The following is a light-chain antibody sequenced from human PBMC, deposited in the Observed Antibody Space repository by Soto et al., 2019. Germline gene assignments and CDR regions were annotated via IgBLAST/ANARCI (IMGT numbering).Light chain of an antibody. CDR3: QQYNNWTPYT. V-gene: IGKV3-15*01. Sequence: EIVMTQSPATLSVSPGERATLSCRASQSVSSNLAWYQHKPGQAPRLPIYGASTRATGIPARFSGSGSGTEFTLTVSSLQSEDFAVYYWQQYNNWTPYTFGQGTKLEIK. J-gene: IGKJ2*01. CDR2: GAS. CDR1: QSVSSN.